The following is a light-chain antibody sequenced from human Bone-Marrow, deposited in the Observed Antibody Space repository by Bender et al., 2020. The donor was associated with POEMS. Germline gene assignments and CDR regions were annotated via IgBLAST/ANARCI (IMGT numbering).Light chain of an antibody. CDR3: SSYSGSHVLV. V-gene: IGLV2-8*01. CDR1: SSDVGGYNY. Sequence: QSALTQPPSASGSPGQSVTISCTGTSSDVGGYNYVSWYQQHPGTAPKLMIYEVTKRPSGVPDRFSGSKSSNTASLTVSGLQPEDEADYYCSSYSGSHVLVFGGGTKLTVL. J-gene: IGLJ2*01. CDR2: EVT.